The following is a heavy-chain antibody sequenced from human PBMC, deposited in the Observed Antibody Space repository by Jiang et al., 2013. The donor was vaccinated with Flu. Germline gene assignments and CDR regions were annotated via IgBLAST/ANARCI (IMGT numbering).Heavy chain of an antibody. J-gene: IGHJ5*02. V-gene: IGHV3-30*02. CDR1: GFTFSSYG. D-gene: IGHD6-6*01. Sequence: AASGFTFSSYGMRLGPPGSRQGLEWVAFIRYDGSNKYYANSVKGRFTISRDNSKNTLYLQMNSLRAEDTAVYYCAKGLGQLGADPWGQGTLVTVSS. CDR3: AKGLGQLGADP. CDR2: IRYDGSNK.